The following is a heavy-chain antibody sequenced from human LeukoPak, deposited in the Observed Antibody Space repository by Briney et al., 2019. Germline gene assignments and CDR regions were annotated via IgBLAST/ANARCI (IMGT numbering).Heavy chain of an antibody. CDR2: IKQDGSEK. Sequence: GGSLRLSCAASGFTFSSYWMSWVRQAPGRGLEWVANIKQDGSEKYYVDSVKGRFTISRDNAKNSLYLQMNSLRAEDTAVYYCARGLLATGPWDFWSGYQSLDYFDYWGQGTLVTVSS. CDR1: GFTFSSYW. CDR3: ARGLLATGPWDFWSGYQSLDYFDY. D-gene: IGHD3-3*01. J-gene: IGHJ4*02. V-gene: IGHV3-7*01.